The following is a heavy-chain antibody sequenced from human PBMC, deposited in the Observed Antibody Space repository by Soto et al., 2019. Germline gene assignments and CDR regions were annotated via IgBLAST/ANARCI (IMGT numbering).Heavy chain of an antibody. CDR2: IWYDGSNK. J-gene: IGHJ3*02. Sequence: QVQLVESGGGVVQPGRSLRLSCAASGFTFSSYGMHWVRQAPGKGLEWVAVIWYDGSNKYYADSVKGRFTISRDNSKPTLYLQMNSLRDEDTAVYYCARGAGYCRGGSCYSDAFDIWGQGTMVTVSS. CDR1: GFTFSSYG. V-gene: IGHV3-33*01. D-gene: IGHD2-15*01. CDR3: ARGAGYCRGGSCYSDAFDI.